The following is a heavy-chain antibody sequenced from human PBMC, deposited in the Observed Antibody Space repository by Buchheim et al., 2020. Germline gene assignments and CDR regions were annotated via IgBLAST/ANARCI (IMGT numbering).Heavy chain of an antibody. CDR3: AKVFPGRTARLSGMDV. Sequence: QVQLVESGGGVVQPGRSLRLSCAASGFTFSSYGMHWVRQAPGKGLEWVAVISYDGSNKYYADSVKGRFTISRDNSKNTLYLQMNSLRSGDTGVYYCAKVFPGRTARLSGMDVWGRGTT. D-gene: IGHD1-14*01. CDR1: GFTFSSYG. CDR2: ISYDGSNK. V-gene: IGHV3-30*18. J-gene: IGHJ6*02.